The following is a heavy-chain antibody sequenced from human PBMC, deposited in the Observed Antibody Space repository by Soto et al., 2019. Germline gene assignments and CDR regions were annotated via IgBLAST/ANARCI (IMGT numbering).Heavy chain of an antibody. CDR3: ARDDIVVA. J-gene: IGHJ5*02. CDR1: GGTFSSYA. D-gene: IGHD2-2*01. Sequence: ASVKVSCKASGGTFSSYAISWVRQAPGQGLEWMGIINPSGGSTSYAQKFQGRVTMTRDTSTSTVYMELSSLRSEDTAVYYCARDDIVVAWGQGTLVTVSS. CDR2: INPSGGST. V-gene: IGHV1-46*03.